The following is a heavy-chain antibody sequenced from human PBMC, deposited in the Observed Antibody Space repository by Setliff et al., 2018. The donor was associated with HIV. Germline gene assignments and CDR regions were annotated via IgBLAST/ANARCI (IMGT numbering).Heavy chain of an antibody. CDR2: IDSSGTT. D-gene: IGHD3-10*01. J-gene: IGHJ5*02. CDR1: GGSFGVYR. V-gene: IGHV4-4*07. Sequence: PSETLSLTCTISGGSFGVYRWSWIRQSAGRGLEWIGRIDSSGTTEYKPSLKGRVAISVDTSRNQFSLRVTSVTAADTAVYFCARDRHSSGLGSYGPWGPGILVTAPQ. CDR3: ARDRHSSGLGSYGP.